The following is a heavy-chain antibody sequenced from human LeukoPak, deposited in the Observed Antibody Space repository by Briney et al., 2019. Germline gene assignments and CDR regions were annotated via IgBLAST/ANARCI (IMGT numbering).Heavy chain of an antibody. V-gene: IGHV4-59*01. CDR2: IYYTGST. CDR3: ARDMVDCSSTSCYSGSYKV. D-gene: IGHD2-2*01. Sequence: SETLSLTCAVYGGSFSSYYWSWIRQPPGKGLEWIGYIYYTGSTNYNPSLKSRVTISVDTSKNQFSLKLSSVTAADTAVYYCARDMVDCSSTSCYSGSYKVWGQGTLVTVSS. J-gene: IGHJ4*02. CDR1: GGSFSSYY.